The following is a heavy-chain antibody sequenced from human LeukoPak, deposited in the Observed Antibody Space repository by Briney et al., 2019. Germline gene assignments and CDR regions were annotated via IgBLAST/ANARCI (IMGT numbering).Heavy chain of an antibody. Sequence: SETLSLTCAVYGGSFSGYYWSWIRQPPGKGLEWIGTIYYGGSTYYNPSLKSRVTISVDTSKNQFSLKLSSVTAADTAVYYCARGPTTWGSFDYWGQGTLVTVSS. CDR3: ARGPTTWGSFDY. D-gene: IGHD3-16*01. CDR1: GGSFSGYY. CDR2: IYYGGST. V-gene: IGHV4-34*01. J-gene: IGHJ4*02.